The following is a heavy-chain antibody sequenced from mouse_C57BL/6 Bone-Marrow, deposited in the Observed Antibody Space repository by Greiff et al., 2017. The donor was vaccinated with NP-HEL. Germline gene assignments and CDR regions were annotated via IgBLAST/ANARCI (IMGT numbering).Heavy chain of an antibody. D-gene: IGHD4-1*01. CDR3: AREGTVAWFAY. Sequence: QVQLQQSGAELVMPGASVKLSCKASGYTFTSYWMHWVKQRPGQGLEWIGEIDPSDSYTNYNQKFKGKSTLTVDKSSSTAYMQLSSLTSEDSAVYYGAREGTVAWFAYWGQGTLVTVSA. V-gene: IGHV1-69*01. CDR1: GYTFTSYW. J-gene: IGHJ3*01. CDR2: IDPSDSYT.